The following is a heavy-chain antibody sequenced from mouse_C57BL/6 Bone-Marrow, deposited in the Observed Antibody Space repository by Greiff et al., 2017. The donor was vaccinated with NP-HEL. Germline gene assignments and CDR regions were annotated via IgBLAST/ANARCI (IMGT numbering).Heavy chain of an antibody. CDR1: GFTFSDYY. J-gene: IGHJ1*03. D-gene: IGHD1-1*01. CDR2: ISNGGGST. Sequence: EVMLVESGGGLVQPGGSLKLSCAASGFTFSDYYMYWVRQTPEKRLEWVAYISNGGGSTYYPDTVKGRFTISRDNAKNTLYLQMSRLTSEDTAMYYCARHTHYGSSYEYFDVWGTGTTVTVSS. V-gene: IGHV5-12*01. CDR3: ARHTHYGSSYEYFDV.